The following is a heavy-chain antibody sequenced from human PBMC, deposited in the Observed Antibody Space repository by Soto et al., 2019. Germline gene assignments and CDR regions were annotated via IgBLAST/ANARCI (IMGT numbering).Heavy chain of an antibody. V-gene: IGHV3-74*01. CDR3: ASGDIAAETFFYYYGMDL. D-gene: IGHD6-13*01. J-gene: IGHJ6*02. CDR1: GFTLNNYW. CDR2: INGDATST. Sequence: QLVESGGGLVQPGGSLRLSCAASGFTLNNYWMHWVRQAPGMGLVWVSRINGDATSTSYADSVKGRFTISRDNARNTLYLHMNSLRAEDTALYYCASGDIAAETFFYYYGMDLWGQGTTVTVS.